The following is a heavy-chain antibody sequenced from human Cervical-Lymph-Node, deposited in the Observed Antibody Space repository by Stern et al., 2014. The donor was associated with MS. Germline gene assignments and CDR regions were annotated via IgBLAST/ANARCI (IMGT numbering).Heavy chain of an antibody. Sequence: QLQLQESGPGLVKPSETLSLTCNVSGGSIRSSNCYWGWIRQPPGKGLEWIGSIYYSGSTYDNPSLKSRVTISVDTSKNQFSLQLSSVTAADTAVYYCASSCSSSCFDFWGQGTLVAVSS. V-gene: IGHV4-39*01. CDR3: ASSCSSSCFDF. D-gene: IGHD6-6*01. CDR2: IYYSGST. CDR1: GGSIRSSNCY. J-gene: IGHJ4*02.